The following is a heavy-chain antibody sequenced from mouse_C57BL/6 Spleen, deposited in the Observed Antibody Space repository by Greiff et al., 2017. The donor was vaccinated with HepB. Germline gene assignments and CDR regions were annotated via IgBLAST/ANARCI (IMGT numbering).Heavy chain of an antibody. CDR1: GYTFTDYY. Sequence: EVQLQQSGPELVKPGASVKISCKASGYTFTDYYMNWVKQSHGKSLEWIGDINPNNGGTSYNQKFKGKATLTVDKSSSTAYMELRSLTSEDSAVYYCAPYYDYLFAYWGQGTLVTVSA. D-gene: IGHD2-4*01. J-gene: IGHJ3*01. V-gene: IGHV1-26*01. CDR3: APYYDYLFAY. CDR2: INPNNGGT.